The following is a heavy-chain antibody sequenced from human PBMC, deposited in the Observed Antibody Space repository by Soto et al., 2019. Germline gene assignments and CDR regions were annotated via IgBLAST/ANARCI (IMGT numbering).Heavy chain of an antibody. V-gene: IGHV3-23*01. Sequence: DVQLLESGGGLVQPGGSLRLSCAASGFTFSNYAMTWVRQAPGKGLEWVSVITGSGGGTYFVDSVKGRFPISRDNSKNTVYLQMNSLRAEDTAVYYCAKRPLTAAGFDYWGQGTLVTVSS. D-gene: IGHD6-13*01. J-gene: IGHJ4*02. CDR1: GFTFSNYA. CDR2: ITGSGGGT. CDR3: AKRPLTAAGFDY.